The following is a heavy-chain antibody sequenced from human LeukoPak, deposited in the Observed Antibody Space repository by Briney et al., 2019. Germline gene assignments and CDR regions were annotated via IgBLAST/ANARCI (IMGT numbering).Heavy chain of an antibody. Sequence: SETLSLTCTVSGGSISSGGYYWSWIRQHPGKGLEWIGYIYYSGSTYYNPSLKSRVTISVDTSKNQFSLKLSSVTAADTAVYYCARARYRGSSLCFDIWGQGTMVTVSS. J-gene: IGHJ3*02. CDR2: IYYSGST. V-gene: IGHV4-31*03. D-gene: IGHD1-26*01. CDR1: GGSISSGGYY. CDR3: ARARYRGSSLCFDI.